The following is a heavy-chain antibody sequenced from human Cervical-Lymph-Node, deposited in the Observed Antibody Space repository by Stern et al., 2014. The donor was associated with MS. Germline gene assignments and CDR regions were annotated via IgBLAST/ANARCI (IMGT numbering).Heavy chain of an antibody. J-gene: IGHJ4*02. CDR1: GYSFSSYA. CDR2: INTHTGNA. V-gene: IGHV7-4-1*02. Sequence: VQLVESGSELKKPGASVKVSCKASGYSFSSYAMNWVRQAPGQGLEWMGWINTHTGNATDAQGFTGRFVFSLDTSVSTAYMQISSLKAEDTAVYYCARGISMIVVDMGYWGQGTLVTVSS. D-gene: IGHD3-22*01. CDR3: ARGISMIVVDMGY.